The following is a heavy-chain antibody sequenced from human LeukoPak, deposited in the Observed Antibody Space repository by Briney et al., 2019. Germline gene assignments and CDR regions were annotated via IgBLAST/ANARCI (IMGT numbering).Heavy chain of an antibody. CDR3: AKARYSSPYYYGMDV. D-gene: IGHD6-13*01. V-gene: IGHV3-7*03. Sequence: GGSLRLSCAASGFTFSSYWMSWVRQAPGKGLEWVANIKQDGSEKYYVDSVKGRFTISRDNAKNSLYLQMNSLRAEDTAIYYCAKARYSSPYYYGMDVWGQGTTVTVSS. CDR2: IKQDGSEK. J-gene: IGHJ6*02. CDR1: GFTFSSYW.